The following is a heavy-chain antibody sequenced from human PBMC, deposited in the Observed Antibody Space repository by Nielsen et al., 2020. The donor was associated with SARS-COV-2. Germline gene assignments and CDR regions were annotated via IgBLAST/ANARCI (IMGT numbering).Heavy chain of an antibody. CDR2: IYSGGST. J-gene: IGHJ4*02. D-gene: IGHD6-6*01. CDR1: GFTVSSNY. Sequence: GESLKISCAASGFTVSSNYMSWVRQAPGKGLEWVSVIYSGGSTYYADSVKGRFTISRDNSKNTLYLQMNSLRAEDTAVYYCARVSKNWAARPFSFDYWGQGTLVTVSS. V-gene: IGHV3-66*01. CDR3: ARVSKNWAARPFSFDY.